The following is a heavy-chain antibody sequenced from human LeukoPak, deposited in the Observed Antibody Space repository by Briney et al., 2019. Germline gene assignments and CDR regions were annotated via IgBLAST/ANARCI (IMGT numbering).Heavy chain of an antibody. CDR3: AKGQWLADY. V-gene: IGHV3-64*02. J-gene: IGHJ4*02. CDR2: ISTNGGST. Sequence: GGSLRLSCAASGFTFSSYAMHWVRQAPGKGLEYVSGISTNGGSTYYADSVKGRFTISRDNSKNTLFLQMGSLRAEDTAVYYCAKGQWLADYWGQGTLVTVSS. D-gene: IGHD6-19*01. CDR1: GFTFSSYA.